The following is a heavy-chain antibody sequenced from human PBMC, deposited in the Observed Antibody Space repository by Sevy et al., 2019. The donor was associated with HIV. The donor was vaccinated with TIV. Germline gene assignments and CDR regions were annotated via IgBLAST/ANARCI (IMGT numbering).Heavy chain of an antibody. J-gene: IGHJ6*02. CDR2: IRSKAYGGTT. V-gene: IGHV3-49*03. D-gene: IGHD3-3*01. CDR1: GFTFGDYA. CDR3: TEGPEKGYVFWSGYYTSARYGMDV. Sequence: GGSLRLSCTASGFTFGDYAMSWFRQAPGKGLEWVGFIRSKAYGGTTEYAASVEGRFTISRVDSKSIAYLQKNSLKTEDIDVYYCTEGPEKGYVFWSGYYTSARYGMDVWVQGTTVTVSS.